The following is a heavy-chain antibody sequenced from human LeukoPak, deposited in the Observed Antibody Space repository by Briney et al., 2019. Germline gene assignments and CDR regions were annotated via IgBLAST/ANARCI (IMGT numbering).Heavy chain of an antibody. D-gene: IGHD2-2*01. CDR1: GYTFTSYG. V-gene: IGHV1-18*01. Sequence: ASVKVSCKASGYTFTSYGISWVRQAPGQGLEWMGWISAYNGNTNYAQKLQGRVTMTTDTSTSTAYMELRSLRSDDTAVYYCAGVRGYCSSTSCRTPGWFDPWGQGTLVTVSS. CDR3: AGVRGYCSSTSCRTPGWFDP. CDR2: ISAYNGNT. J-gene: IGHJ5*02.